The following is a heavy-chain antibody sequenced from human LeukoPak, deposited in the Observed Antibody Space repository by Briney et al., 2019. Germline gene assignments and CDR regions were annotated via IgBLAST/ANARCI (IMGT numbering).Heavy chain of an antibody. CDR2: IYPGDSDT. J-gene: IGHJ4*02. CDR3: ARQYGRPFDY. Sequence: GESLKISCKGFGYSFADSWIGWVRQMPGKGLEWMGIIYPGDSDTRYSPSFQGQVSISVDKSISTAYLQWSTLKASDTAMYYCARQYGRPFDYWGQGTLVSVSS. V-gene: IGHV5-51*01. CDR1: GYSFADSW. D-gene: IGHD3-10*01.